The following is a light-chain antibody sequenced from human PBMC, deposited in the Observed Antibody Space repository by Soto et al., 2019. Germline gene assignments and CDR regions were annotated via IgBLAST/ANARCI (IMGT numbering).Light chain of an antibody. V-gene: IGKV1-33*01. CDR3: QQYDNLPT. J-gene: IGKJ4*01. CDR2: SVS. CDR1: QSISSY. Sequence: DIQMTQSPSSLSASVGDRVTITCRASQSISSYLHWYQQKVGKAPKLLIYSVSNLETGVPSRFSGSGSGTDFTFTISSLRPEDIATYYCQQYDNLPTFGGGTKVEIK.